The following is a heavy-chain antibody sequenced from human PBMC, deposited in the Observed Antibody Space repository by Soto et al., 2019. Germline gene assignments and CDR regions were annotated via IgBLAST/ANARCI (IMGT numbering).Heavy chain of an antibody. CDR2: VYYTGST. CDR1: DVSITNYY. J-gene: IGHJ5*02. D-gene: IGHD5-18*01. Sequence: SETLSLTCTVSDVSITNYYWSWIRQPPGRGLEWLGYVYYTGSTSYNPSLKSRVAMSVDTSKKQISLKLTSVTAADTAVYYCAREDTRWFDPWGQGTLVTVS. V-gene: IGHV4-59*01. CDR3: AREDTRWFDP.